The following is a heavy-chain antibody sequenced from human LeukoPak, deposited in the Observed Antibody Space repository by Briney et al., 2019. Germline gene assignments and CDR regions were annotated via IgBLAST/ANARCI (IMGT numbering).Heavy chain of an antibody. CDR1: GFTFSSYE. D-gene: IGHD4-17*01. V-gene: IGHV3-48*03. J-gene: IGHJ2*01. CDR2: ISSSGSTI. CDR3: ARGDYGDPGWYFDL. Sequence: GGSLRLSCAASGFTFSSYEMNWVRQAPGKGLEWVSYISSSGSTIYYADSVKGRFTISRDNAKNSLYLQMNSLRAEDTAVYYCARGDYGDPGWYFDLWGRGTLVTVSS.